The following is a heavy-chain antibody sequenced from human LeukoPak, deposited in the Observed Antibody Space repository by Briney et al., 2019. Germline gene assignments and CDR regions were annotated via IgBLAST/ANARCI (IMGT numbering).Heavy chain of an antibody. Sequence: ASVKVSCKASGYTFTGYYMHWVRQAPGQGLEWMGWINPNSGGTNYAQKFQGRVTMTRDTSISTAYMELTRLTSDDTAVYHCARKDPIVVVSAAISRSPGFDPWGQGTLVTVSS. CDR1: GYTFTGYY. V-gene: IGHV1-2*02. J-gene: IGHJ5*02. CDR2: INPNSGGT. D-gene: IGHD2-2*02. CDR3: ARKDPIVVVSAAISRSPGFDP.